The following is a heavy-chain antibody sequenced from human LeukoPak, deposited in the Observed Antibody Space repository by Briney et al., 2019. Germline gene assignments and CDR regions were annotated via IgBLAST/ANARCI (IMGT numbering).Heavy chain of an antibody. D-gene: IGHD4-17*01. CDR2: IDWDDDK. CDR1: GFSLSTSGMR. V-gene: IGHV2-70*04. CDR3: AGTYGDYFNY. J-gene: IGHJ4*02. Sequence: SGPTLVNPTQTLTLTCTFSGFSLSTSGMRVSWIRQPPGKALEWLARIDWDDDKFYSTSLKTRLSISKVTSKNQVVLTMTNMDPVDTATYYCAGTYGDYFNYWGQGTLVTVSS.